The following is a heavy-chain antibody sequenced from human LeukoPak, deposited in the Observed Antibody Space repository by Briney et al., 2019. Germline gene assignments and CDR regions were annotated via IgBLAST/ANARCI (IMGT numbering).Heavy chain of an antibody. CDR1: GFSVSNKY. CDR3: AKDRLEWLLSSDY. J-gene: IGHJ4*02. V-gene: IGHV3-53*01. Sequence: GSLRLSCAASGFSVSNKYMTWVRQTPAKGLEWVSVIYAGGGTYYADFVKGRFTISRDTSENTLYLQMNSLRAEDTAVYYCAKDRLEWLLSSDYWGQGTLVTVSS. D-gene: IGHD3-3*01. CDR2: IYAGGGT.